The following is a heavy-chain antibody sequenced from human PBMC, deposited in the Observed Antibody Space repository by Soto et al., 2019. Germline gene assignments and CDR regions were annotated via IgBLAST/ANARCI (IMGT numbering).Heavy chain of an antibody. CDR3: VRNGYYSLDV. J-gene: IGHJ6*02. D-gene: IGHD3-22*01. V-gene: IGHV4-4*02. Sequence: QVQLQESGPGLVRPSGTLSLTCAVSGDSIIGTGWWSWVRQSPGKGLDWIGEVYHSGATNYNPSRKSRVTISVDTSRNQFSLNLGSVTAADTAFYYWVRNGYYSLDVWGQGTTVTVSS. CDR2: VYHSGAT. CDR1: GDSIIGTGW.